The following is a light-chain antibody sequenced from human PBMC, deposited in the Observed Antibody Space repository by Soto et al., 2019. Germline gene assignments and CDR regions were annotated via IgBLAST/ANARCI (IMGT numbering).Light chain of an antibody. Sequence: QSALAQPASVSGSPGQSIIISCTGTSSDIGGYDYVSWYQQRPGKAPKLMIYEVRYRPSGVSNRFSGSKSGNTASLTISGLQAEDEADYYCCSYTRTSNHYFFGSGTKVTVL. CDR1: SSDIGGYDY. CDR3: CSYTRTSNHYF. CDR2: EVR. J-gene: IGLJ1*01. V-gene: IGLV2-14*01.